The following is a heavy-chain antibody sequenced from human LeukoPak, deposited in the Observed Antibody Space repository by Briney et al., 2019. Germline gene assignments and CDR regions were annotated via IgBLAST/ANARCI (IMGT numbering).Heavy chain of an antibody. J-gene: IGHJ4*02. CDR3: ARDESVRADGYQSY. V-gene: IGHV1-2*02. CDR1: GYTFTGYY. CDR2: INPNSGGT. D-gene: IGHD3-22*01. Sequence: ASVKVSCKASGYTFTGYYMHWVRQAPGQGLEWMGWINPNSGGTNYAQKFQGRVTMTRDTSISTAYMELSRLRSDDTAVYYCARDESVRADGYQSYWGQGTLVNVSS.